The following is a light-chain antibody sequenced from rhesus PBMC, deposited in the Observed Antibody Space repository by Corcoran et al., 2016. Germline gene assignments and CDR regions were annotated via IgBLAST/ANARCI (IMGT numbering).Light chain of an antibody. V-gene: IGKV1-22*01. CDR1: QSISSW. CDR2: KAS. J-gene: IGKJ2*01. CDR3: QQYSSSPYS. Sequence: DIQMTQSPSSLSASVGDTVTITCRASQSISSWLAWYPQKPGKAPKLLISKASTLQSGVPSRFSGSGSGTDFTLTISSLQSEDFATYYCQQYSSSPYSFGQGTKVEIK.